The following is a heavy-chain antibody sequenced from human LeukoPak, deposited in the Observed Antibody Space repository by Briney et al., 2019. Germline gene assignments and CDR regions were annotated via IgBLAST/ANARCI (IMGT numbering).Heavy chain of an antibody. D-gene: IGHD3-3*01. CDR2: ISGSGGST. V-gene: IGHV3-23*01. Sequence: GGSLRLSCAASGFTFSSYAMSWVRQAPGKGLEWVSAISGSGGSTYYADSVKGRFTISRDNSKNTLYLQMNSLRAEDTAVYYCATTPLRFLVSSRSHYMDVWGKGTTVTVSS. CDR1: GFTFSSYA. J-gene: IGHJ6*03. CDR3: ATTPLRFLVSSRSHYMDV.